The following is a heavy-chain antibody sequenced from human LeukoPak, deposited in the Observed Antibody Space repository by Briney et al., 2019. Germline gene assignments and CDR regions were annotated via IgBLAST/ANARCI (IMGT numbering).Heavy chain of an antibody. J-gene: IGHJ6*02. CDR3: ARAISPVAYYGMDV. Sequence: ASVKVSCKASGYTFTSYSVHWVRQAPGQGLDWMGIINPSGGSTSYAQKFQGRVTMTRDTSTSTVYMQLSRLRSEDTAVYYCARAISPVAYYGMDVWGQGTTVTVSS. CDR2: INPSGGST. D-gene: IGHD3-3*01. CDR1: GYTFTSYS. V-gene: IGHV1-46*01.